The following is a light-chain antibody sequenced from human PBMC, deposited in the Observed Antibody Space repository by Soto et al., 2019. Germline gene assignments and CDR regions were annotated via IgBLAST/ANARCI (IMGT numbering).Light chain of an antibody. J-gene: IGKJ1*01. CDR1: QIVLSDY. CDR2: GAS. CDR3: QLYGRSPTWT. V-gene: IGKV3-20*01. Sequence: EIVLTQSPGTLSLSPGERATLSCRASQIVLSDYLAWYQQKPGQPPRLLIYGASRRAPGIPDRFSGSGSGTDFTLNINTLEPEDSAVYYCQLYGRSPTWTFGQGAKVEIK.